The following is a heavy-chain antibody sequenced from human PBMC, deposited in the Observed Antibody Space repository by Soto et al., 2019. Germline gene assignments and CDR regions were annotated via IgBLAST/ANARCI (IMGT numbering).Heavy chain of an antibody. J-gene: IGHJ5*02. D-gene: IGHD6-19*01. Sequence: QVQLQESGSGLVKPSQTLSLTCAVSGGYIVSGGYSWGWIRQPPGKGLEWIGTAYPRGRTYYDPSLKSRVTISLDQSKNQSSLNLNSVTAADTAVYYCATVAGSGWYDAWGQGTLVSVSS. CDR3: ATVAGSGWYDA. CDR2: AYPRGRT. V-gene: IGHV4-30-2*01. CDR1: GGYIVSGGYS.